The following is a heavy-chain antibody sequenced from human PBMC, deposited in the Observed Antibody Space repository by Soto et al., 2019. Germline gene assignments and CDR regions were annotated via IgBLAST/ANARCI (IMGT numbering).Heavy chain of an antibody. D-gene: IGHD3-3*01. CDR2: IIPILGIA. Sequence: QVQLVQSGAEVKKPGSSVKVSCKASGGTFSSYTISWVRQAPGQGLEWMGRIIPILGIANYAQKFQGRVTITADKSTSTAYMELSSLRSEDTAVYYCASFAPVDETFLEDAFDIWGQGTMVTVSS. J-gene: IGHJ3*02. V-gene: IGHV1-69*02. CDR1: GGTFSSYT. CDR3: ASFAPVDETFLEDAFDI.